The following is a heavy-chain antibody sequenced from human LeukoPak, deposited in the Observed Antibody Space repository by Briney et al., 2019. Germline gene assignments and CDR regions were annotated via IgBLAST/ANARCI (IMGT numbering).Heavy chain of an antibody. V-gene: IGHV3-30-3*01. J-gene: IGHJ4*02. CDR1: GFTFSSYA. D-gene: IGHD2-2*01. CDR3: ARADVYQLLLPPLDY. Sequence: GGSLRLSCAASGFTFSSYAMHWVRQAPGKGLEWVAVISYDGSNKYYADSVKGRFTISRDNSKNTLYLQMNSLRAEDTAVYYCARADVYQLLLPPLDYWGQGTLVTVSS. CDR2: ISYDGSNK.